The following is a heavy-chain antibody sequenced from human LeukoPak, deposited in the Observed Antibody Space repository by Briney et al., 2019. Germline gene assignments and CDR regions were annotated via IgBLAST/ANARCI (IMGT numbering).Heavy chain of an antibody. CDR1: GFTFSSYA. V-gene: IGHV3-23*01. J-gene: IGHJ4*02. D-gene: IGHD1-26*01. CDR3: VGATTREYYFDY. CDR2: ISGSGGSN. Sequence: TGGSLRLSCAASGFTFSSYAMSWVRQAPGKGLEWVSAISGSGGSNYYADSVKGRFTISRDNSKNTLYLQMNGLRAEDTAGYYCVGATTREYYFDYWGQGTLVTVSS.